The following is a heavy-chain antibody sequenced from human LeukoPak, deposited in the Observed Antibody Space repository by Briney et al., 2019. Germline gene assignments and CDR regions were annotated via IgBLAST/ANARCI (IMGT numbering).Heavy chain of an antibody. CDR3: AKDPSLDYFDY. CDR2: VDPNSGGT. Sequence: GASVKVSCKASGYTFTGYYIHWARQAPGQGLEWMGRVDPNSGGTNLAQKFLGRVTMARDTSISTAYMELSRLRSDDTAVYYCAKDPSLDYFDYWGQGTLVTVSS. CDR1: GYTFTGYY. J-gene: IGHJ4*02. V-gene: IGHV1-2*06.